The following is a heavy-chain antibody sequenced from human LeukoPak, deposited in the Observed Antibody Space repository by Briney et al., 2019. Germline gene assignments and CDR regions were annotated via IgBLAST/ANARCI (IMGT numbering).Heavy chain of an antibody. Sequence: AGGSLRLSCAASGFTFSRYTMHWVRQAPGKRLEYLSAISSNGRSTYYADSVKGRFTLSRDNSKNTLYLQMGSLRIEDTAVYYCARELDGSGSFDYWGQGTLVTVSS. CDR2: ISSNGRST. CDR1: GFTFSRYT. V-gene: IGHV3-64*02. J-gene: IGHJ4*02. D-gene: IGHD3-10*01. CDR3: ARELDGSGSFDY.